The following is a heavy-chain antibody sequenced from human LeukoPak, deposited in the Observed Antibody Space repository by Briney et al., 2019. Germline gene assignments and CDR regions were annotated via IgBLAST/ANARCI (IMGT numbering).Heavy chain of an antibody. CDR3: ARPTDGYNYGPLEY. J-gene: IGHJ4*02. D-gene: IGHD5-24*01. V-gene: IGHV1-69*13. CDR1: GATFSISA. CDR2: TIPIFGTP. Sequence: SVKVSFKASGATFSISAVAWVRQAPGQGLEWMGGTIPIFGTPNYPQKFQGRVTIAADESTNTAYMELTNLSSDDTAVYFCARPTDGYNYGPLEYWGRGTLVTVSS.